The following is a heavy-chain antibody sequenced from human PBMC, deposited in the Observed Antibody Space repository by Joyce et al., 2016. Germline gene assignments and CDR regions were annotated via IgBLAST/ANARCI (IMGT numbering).Heavy chain of an antibody. CDR2: INTYSGVT. D-gene: IGHD6-19*01. CDR1: GYAFINYY. V-gene: IGHV1-2*04. CDR3: ARGGLRRGSGHKELSEIDY. Sequence: QVHLMQSGAEVTKPGASVKVSCKASGYAFINYYIHWVRQAPGQGLEWMGRINTYSGVTSLAQKFQGWVTMTRDASITTAYMELTSLKADDTAVYYCARGGLRRGSGHKELSEIDYWGQGTLVTVSS. J-gene: IGHJ4*02.